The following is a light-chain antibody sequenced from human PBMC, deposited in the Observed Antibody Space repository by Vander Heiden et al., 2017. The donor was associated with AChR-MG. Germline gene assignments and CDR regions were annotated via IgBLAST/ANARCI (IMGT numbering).Light chain of an antibody. CDR1: SSEVGGYNY. J-gene: IGLJ3*02. CDR2: DVS. Sequence: QSALTQPASVSVSPGQSITISCTVTSSEVGGYNYVSWYQQHPGKAPKLMIYDVSKRPSGVSNRFSGCKSGNTASMTISGLQAEDEADYYCSSYTSSSTRVFGGGTKLTVL. V-gene: IGLV2-14*01. CDR3: SSYTSSSTRV.